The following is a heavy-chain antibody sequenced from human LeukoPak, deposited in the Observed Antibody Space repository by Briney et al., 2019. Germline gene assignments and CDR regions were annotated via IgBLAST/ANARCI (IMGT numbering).Heavy chain of an antibody. CDR1: GYTFTSYG. D-gene: IGHD3-3*01. V-gene: IGHV1-18*01. Sequence: ASVKVSCKASGYTFTSYGISWVRQAHGQGLEWMGWISAYNGNTNYAQKLQGRVTMTTDTSTSTAYMELRSLRSDDTAVYYCARSATIFGVVPAYMDVWGKGTTVTVSS. CDR3: ARSATIFGVVPAYMDV. J-gene: IGHJ6*03. CDR2: ISAYNGNT.